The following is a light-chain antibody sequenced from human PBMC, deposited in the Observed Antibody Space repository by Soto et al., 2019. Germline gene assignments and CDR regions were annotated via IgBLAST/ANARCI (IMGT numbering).Light chain of an antibody. V-gene: IGLV1-47*01. CDR3: AAWDDSLSSPV. CDR2: RNN. J-gene: IGLJ3*02. Sequence: QSVLTQPPSASGTPGQRVTISCSGSSSNIGANIVNWYQQFPGTAPKLLIYRNNQRPSGVPDRFSGSKSGTSASLAISGLRSEDEADYYCAAWDDSLSSPVFGGGTKLTVL. CDR1: SSNIGANI.